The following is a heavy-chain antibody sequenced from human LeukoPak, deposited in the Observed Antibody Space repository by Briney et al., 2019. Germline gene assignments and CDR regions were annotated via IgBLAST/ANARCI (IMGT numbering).Heavy chain of an antibody. J-gene: IGHJ6*03. V-gene: IGHV4-39*01. CDR2: INYSGNT. Sequence: PSETLSLTCAVSNGSVSSDGYYWAWIRQPPGKGLEWIGSINYSGNTYYTSSLKSRVTISVDTSRNQFSLKVNSVTAADTAVFYCARQMPFYDYWSGQPRAYYYMDVWGKGTTVTVSS. CDR1: NGSVSSDGYY. CDR3: ARQMPFYDYWSGQPRAYYYMDV. D-gene: IGHD3-3*01.